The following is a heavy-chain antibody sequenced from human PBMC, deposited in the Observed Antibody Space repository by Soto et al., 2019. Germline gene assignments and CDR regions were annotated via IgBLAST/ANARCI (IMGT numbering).Heavy chain of an antibody. CDR3: AKSTWIQLWPAS. CDR2: IIPIFGTA. D-gene: IGHD5-18*01. Sequence: ASVKVTCKASGGTFSSYAISWVRQAPGQGLEWMGGIIPIFGTANYAQKFQCRVTITADKSTGTAYMELSSLRSEDTAVYYCAKSTWIQLWPASWGQGTQVTVSS. CDR1: GGTFSSYA. J-gene: IGHJ5*02. V-gene: IGHV1-69*06.